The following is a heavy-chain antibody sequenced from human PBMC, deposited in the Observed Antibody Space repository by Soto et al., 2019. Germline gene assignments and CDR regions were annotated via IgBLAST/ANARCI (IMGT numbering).Heavy chain of an antibody. Sequence: SETLSLTCTVSGGSISSYYWSWIRQPPGKGLEWIGYIYYSGSTNCNPSLKSRVTISVDTSKNQFSLKLSSVTAADTAVYYCARHGEDLGYCSSTSCYYYYYMDVWGKGTTVTVSS. CDR3: ARHGEDLGYCSSTSCYYYYYMDV. D-gene: IGHD2-2*01. J-gene: IGHJ6*03. V-gene: IGHV4-59*08. CDR1: GGSISSYY. CDR2: IYYSGST.